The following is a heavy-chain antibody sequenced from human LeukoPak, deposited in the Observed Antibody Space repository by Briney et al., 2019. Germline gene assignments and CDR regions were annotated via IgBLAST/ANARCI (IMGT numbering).Heavy chain of an antibody. CDR3: AKDLIGYCTSPTCYPIDH. V-gene: IGHV3-30*02. CDR2: IWYDGTNK. Sequence: GGSLRLSCAASVFTFSSYGMHWVRQAPGKGPEWVAFIWYDGTNKYYADSVKGRFTISRDNSKNTLYLQMNNLRSEGTAVYYCAKDLIGYCTSPTCYPIDHWGQGTLVTVSS. D-gene: IGHD2-2*01. CDR1: VFTFSSYG. J-gene: IGHJ4*02.